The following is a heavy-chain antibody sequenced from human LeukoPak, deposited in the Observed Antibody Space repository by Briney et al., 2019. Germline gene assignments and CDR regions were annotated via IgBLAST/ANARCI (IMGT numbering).Heavy chain of an antibody. D-gene: IGHD3-10*01. CDR3: ATVFGEPI. CDR2: ITSSGSAI. Sequence: GGSLRLSCEASGFTFSSAWMSWVRQAPGKGLEWVSYITSSGSAIFYADSVKGRFTISRDNAKNSLYLQMNSLRAEDTAVYYCATVFGEPIWGQGTMVTVAS. CDR1: GFTFSSAW. J-gene: IGHJ3*02. V-gene: IGHV3-48*01.